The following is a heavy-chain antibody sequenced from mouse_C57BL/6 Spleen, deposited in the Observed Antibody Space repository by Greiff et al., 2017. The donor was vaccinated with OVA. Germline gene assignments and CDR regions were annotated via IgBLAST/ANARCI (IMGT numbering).Heavy chain of an antibody. J-gene: IGHJ1*03. CDR1: GYTFTDYN. V-gene: IGHV1-22*01. CDR2: INPNNGGT. Sequence: EVQLQQSGPELVKPGASVKMSCKASGYTFTDYNMHWVKQSHGKSLEWIGYINPNNGGTSYNQKFKGKATLTVNKSSSTAYMELRSLTSEDSAVYYCAMGIYYGSSYRGYFDVWGTGTTVTVSS. D-gene: IGHD1-1*01. CDR3: AMGIYYGSSYRGYFDV.